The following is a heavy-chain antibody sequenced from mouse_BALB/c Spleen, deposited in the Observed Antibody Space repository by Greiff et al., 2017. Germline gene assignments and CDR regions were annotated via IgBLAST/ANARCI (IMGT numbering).Heavy chain of an antibody. Sequence: EVQGVESGGGLVKPGGSLKLSCAASGFTFSSYTMSWVRQTPEKRLEWVATISSGGSYTSYPDSVTGRFTISRDNAKNTLYLQMSRLKSEDTAMYDWTRGDGYLEGCADWGEGTLGTVSA. CDR1: GFTFSSYT. D-gene: IGHD2-3*01. CDR3: TRGDGYLEGCAD. CDR2: ISSGGSYT. V-gene: IGHV5-6-4*01. J-gene: IGHJ3*01.